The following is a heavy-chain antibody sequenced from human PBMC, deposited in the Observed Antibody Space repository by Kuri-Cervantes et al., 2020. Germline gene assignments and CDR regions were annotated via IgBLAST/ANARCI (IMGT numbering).Heavy chain of an antibody. J-gene: IGHJ3*02. CDR1: GFSLSTSGMC. D-gene: IGHD1-7*01. CDR3: ARGRLVELDAFDI. V-gene: IGHV2-70*11. CDR2: IDWDDDK. Sequence: QTLSLTCTFSGFSLSTSGMCVSWIRQPPGKALEWLARIDWDDDKYYSTSLKTRLTISKDTSKNQVVLTMTNMDPVDTATYYCARGRLVELDAFDIWGQGTMVTVSS.